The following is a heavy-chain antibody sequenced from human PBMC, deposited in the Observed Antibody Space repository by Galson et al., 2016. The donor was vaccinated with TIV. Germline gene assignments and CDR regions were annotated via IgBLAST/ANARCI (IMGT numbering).Heavy chain of an antibody. CDR2: LSAGGST. J-gene: IGHJ2*01. CDR1: GVTFSSNA. Sequence: SLRLSCAASGVTFSSNAMSWVRQAPGKGLEWVSALSAGGSTYYADSVKGRFTISRDNSKNTLYLQKISLRAEDTALYYCAKDHFPRYFDLWGRGTLVTVS. D-gene: IGHD3-3*02. V-gene: IGHV3-23*01. CDR3: AKDHFPRYFDL.